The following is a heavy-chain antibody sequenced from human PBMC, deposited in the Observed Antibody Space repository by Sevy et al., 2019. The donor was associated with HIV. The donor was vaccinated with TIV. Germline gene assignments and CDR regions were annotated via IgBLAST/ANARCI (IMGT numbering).Heavy chain of an antibody. J-gene: IGHJ4*02. CDR3: ARGVGNGWYYFDY. CDR2: IIPILGTV. V-gene: IGHV1-69*13. CDR1: GGTFSSYG. Sequence: GASVKVSCKASGGTFSSYGISWVRQAPGQGLEWMGGIIPILGTVNYAQKFQGRVTITADESTKTAYMELSSLRSEDTAVYYCARGVGNGWYYFDYWGQETLVTVSS. D-gene: IGHD6-19*01.